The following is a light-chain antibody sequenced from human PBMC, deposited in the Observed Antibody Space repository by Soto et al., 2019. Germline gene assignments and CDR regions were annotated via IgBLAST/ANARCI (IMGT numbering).Light chain of an antibody. CDR1: SSDVGSYNR. Sequence: QSALTQPASVSGSPGQSITISCTGGSSDVGSYNRVSWYRQYPGKAPKLMIYDVSKRPSGVPDRFSGSKSGNTASLTISGLQAEDEADYYCCSYAGSYVFGTGTKVTVL. J-gene: IGLJ1*01. V-gene: IGLV2-11*01. CDR3: CSYAGSYV. CDR2: DVS.